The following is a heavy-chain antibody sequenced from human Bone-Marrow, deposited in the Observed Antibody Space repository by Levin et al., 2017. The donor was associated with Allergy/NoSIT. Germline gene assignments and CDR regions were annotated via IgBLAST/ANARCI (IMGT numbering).Heavy chain of an antibody. CDR3: ARRGLYAALDY. CDR2: VNPVDSEA. V-gene: IGHV5-51*01. D-gene: IGHD2-8*01. CDR1: GYSFSNYW. Sequence: GASVKVSCKGSGYSFSNYWIAWVRQMPGKGLEWMGIVNPVDSEARYSPSLEGQVTISADKSTNTAYLQWSSLKASDTATYYCARRGLYAALDYWGQGTLVTVSS. J-gene: IGHJ4*02.